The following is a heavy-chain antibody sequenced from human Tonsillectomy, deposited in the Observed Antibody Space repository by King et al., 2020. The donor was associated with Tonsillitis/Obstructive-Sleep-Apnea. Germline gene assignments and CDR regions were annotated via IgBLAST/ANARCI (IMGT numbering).Heavy chain of an antibody. J-gene: IGHJ4*02. CDR2: INHSGST. CDR1: GGSFSGYY. D-gene: IGHD2-2*02. V-gene: IGHV4-34*01. CDR3: ATTPSYCSSTSCYTPPFDY. Sequence: VQLQQWGAGLLKPSETLSLTCAVYGGSFSGYYWSWIRQPPGKGLEWIGEINHSGSTNYNPSLKSRVTISVDTSRNQFSLHLSSVTAADTAVYYCATTPSYCSSTSCYTPPFDYWGQGTLVTVSS.